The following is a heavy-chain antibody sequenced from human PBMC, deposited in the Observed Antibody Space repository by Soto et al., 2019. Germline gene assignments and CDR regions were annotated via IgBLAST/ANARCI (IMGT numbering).Heavy chain of an antibody. V-gene: IGHV3-33*01. Sequence: PGGSLRLSCAASGFTFGTYGMHWVRQAPGKGLEWMAVIWSNGINKYYADSVRGRFTISRDNSKNTLYLQMNSLRAEDTALYYCVRERAPFDAFDIWGQGTMVTVSS. CDR3: VRERAPFDAFDI. CDR2: IWSNGINK. CDR1: GFTFGTYG. J-gene: IGHJ3*02.